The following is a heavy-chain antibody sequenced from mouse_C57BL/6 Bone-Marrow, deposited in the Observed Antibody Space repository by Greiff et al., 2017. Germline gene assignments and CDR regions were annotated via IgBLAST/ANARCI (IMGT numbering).Heavy chain of an antibody. CDR3: AKYYDYDHLTFVY. Sequence: QVQLQQPGAELVKPGASVKMSCKASGYTFTSYWITWVKQRPGQGLEWIGDIYPGSGSTNYNEKFKSKATLTVDTSSSTAYMQLSSLTSEDSAVYYCAKYYDYDHLTFVYWGQGTLVTVSA. D-gene: IGHD2-4*01. V-gene: IGHV1-55*01. CDR1: GYTFTSYW. J-gene: IGHJ3*01. CDR2: IYPGSGST.